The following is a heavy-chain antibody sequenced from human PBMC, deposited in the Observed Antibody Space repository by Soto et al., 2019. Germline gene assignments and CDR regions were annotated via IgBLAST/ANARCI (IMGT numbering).Heavy chain of an antibody. D-gene: IGHD4-17*01. V-gene: IGHV4-59*01. J-gene: IGHJ4*02. CDR2: TYYSGST. CDR1: GGSISSYY. Sequence: SETLSLTCTVPGGSISSYYWSWIRQPPGKGLEWIGYTYYSGSTNYNPSLKSRVTISVDTSKNQFSLKLSSVTAADTAVYYCARVPNYGDYNFDYWGQGTLVTVSS. CDR3: ARVPNYGDYNFDY.